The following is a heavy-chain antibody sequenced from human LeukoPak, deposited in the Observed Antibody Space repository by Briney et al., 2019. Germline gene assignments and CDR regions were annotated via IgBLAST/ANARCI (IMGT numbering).Heavy chain of an antibody. J-gene: IGHJ4*02. CDR1: GGTFSSYA. D-gene: IGHD3-3*01. CDR3: ARDPPSDYDFWSGPDY. Sequence: SVTVSCKASGGTFSSYAISWVRQAPGQGLEWMGRIIPILGIANYAQKFQGRVTITADKPTSTAYMELSSLRSEDTAVYYCARDPPSDYDFWSGPDYWGQGTLVTVSS. CDR2: IIPILGIA. V-gene: IGHV1-69*04.